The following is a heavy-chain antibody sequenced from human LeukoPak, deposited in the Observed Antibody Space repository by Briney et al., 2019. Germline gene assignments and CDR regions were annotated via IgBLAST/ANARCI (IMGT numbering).Heavy chain of an antibody. J-gene: IGHJ4*02. CDR3: ARGLYSSSWYPIQPDYYFDY. V-gene: IGHV3-7*01. D-gene: IGHD6-13*01. CDR1: GFTFSSYW. Sequence: GGSLRLSCAASGFTFSSYWMTWVRQAPGKGLEWVANIKQDGSEKYYVDSVRGRFTISRDNAKNSLYLQMNSLRAEDTAVYYCARGLYSSSWYPIQPDYYFDYWGQGTLVTVSS. CDR2: IKQDGSEK.